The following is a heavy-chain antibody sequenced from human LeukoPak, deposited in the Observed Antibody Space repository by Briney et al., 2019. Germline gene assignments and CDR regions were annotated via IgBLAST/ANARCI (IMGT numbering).Heavy chain of an antibody. CDR1: GFTVSSNY. CDR3: ARDFPPDGVYCSGGSCYHDY. J-gene: IGHJ4*02. D-gene: IGHD2-15*01. Sequence: GGSLRLSCAASGFTVSSNYMSWVRQAPGKGLEWVSVIYSGGSTYYADSVKGRFTISRDNSKNTLYLQMNSLGAEDTAVYYCARDFPPDGVYCSGGSCYHDYWGQGTLVTVSS. V-gene: IGHV3-66*01. CDR2: IYSGGST.